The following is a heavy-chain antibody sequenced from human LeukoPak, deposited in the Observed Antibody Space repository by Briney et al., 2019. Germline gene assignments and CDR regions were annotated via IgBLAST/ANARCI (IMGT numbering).Heavy chain of an antibody. J-gene: IGHJ4*02. V-gene: IGHV1-2*02. Sequence: ASVKVSCKASGYTFTGYYMHWVRQAPGQGLEWMGWINPNSGGTNYARKFQGRVTMTRDTSISTAYMELSRLRSDDTAVYYCARGARTGLRKIFFAYWGQGTLVTVSS. CDR3: ARGARTGLRKIFFAY. D-gene: IGHD5-12*01. CDR2: INPNSGGT. CDR1: GYTFTGYY.